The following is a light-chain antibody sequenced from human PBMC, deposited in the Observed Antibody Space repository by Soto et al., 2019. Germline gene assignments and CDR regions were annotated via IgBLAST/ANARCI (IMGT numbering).Light chain of an antibody. CDR3: CSYAGNFNWV. Sequence: QSALTQPRSVSGSPGQSVTISCTGISSDVGAYNYVSWYQQLPGKAPKLMSFEVTKRPSGVPDRFSGSKSGNAASLTISGLQPEDEADYYCCSYAGNFNWVFGGGTKLTVL. CDR2: EVT. J-gene: IGLJ3*02. V-gene: IGLV2-11*01. CDR1: SSDVGAYNY.